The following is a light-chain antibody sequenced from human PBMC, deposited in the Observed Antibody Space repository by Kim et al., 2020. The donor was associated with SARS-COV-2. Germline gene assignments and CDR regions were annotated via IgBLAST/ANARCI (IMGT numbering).Light chain of an antibody. CDR3: QQYGSSPYT. CDR1: QSVSSNY. CDR2: GAS. V-gene: IGKV3-20*01. Sequence: LAPGERATHACRASQSVSSNYLAWYQGKPGQDPRLLIFGASSRATGIPDRFSGSGSGTDFTLTISRLEPEDFAVYYCQQYGSSPYTFGQGTKLEI. J-gene: IGKJ2*01.